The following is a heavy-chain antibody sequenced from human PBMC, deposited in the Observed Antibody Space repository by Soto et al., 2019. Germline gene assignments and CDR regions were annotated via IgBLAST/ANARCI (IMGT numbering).Heavy chain of an antibody. CDR2: ISSSSSSI. V-gene: IGHV3-21*01. Sequence: GGSLRLSCAASTFTFSTYSVYWVRQAPGKGLEWVSSISSSSSSIYYADSLRGRFTISRDNAKNSLYLQINSLRAEDTAMYYCAKDNGYDAATLDYWGQGTPVTVSS. CDR3: AKDNGYDAATLDY. CDR1: TFTFSTYS. J-gene: IGHJ4*02. D-gene: IGHD5-12*01.